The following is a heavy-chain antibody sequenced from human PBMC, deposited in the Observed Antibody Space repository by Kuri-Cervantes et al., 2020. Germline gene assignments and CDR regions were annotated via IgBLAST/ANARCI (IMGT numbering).Heavy chain of an antibody. V-gene: IGHV3-7*01. Sequence: GESLKISCAASGFTFSSYSMNWVRQAPGKGLEWVANIKQDGSEKYYVDSVKGRFTISRDNAKNSLYLQMNSLRAEDTAVYYCARAMRVTMIVVGAFDIWGQGTMVTVSS. CDR3: ARAMRVTMIVVGAFDI. J-gene: IGHJ3*02. D-gene: IGHD3-22*01. CDR2: IKQDGSEK. CDR1: GFTFSSYS.